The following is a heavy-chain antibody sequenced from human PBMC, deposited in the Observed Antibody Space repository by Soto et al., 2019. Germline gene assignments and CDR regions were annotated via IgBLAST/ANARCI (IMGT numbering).Heavy chain of an antibody. CDR2: ISYDGSNK. Sequence: QVQLVESGGGVVQPGRSLRLSCAASGFTFSSYAMHWVRQAPGKGLEWVAVISYDGSNKYYADSVKGRFTISRDNSKNTLYLQMNSLRAEDTAVYYCARGAVGATLRAKYYFDYWGQGTLVTVSS. CDR3: ARGAVGATLRAKYYFDY. CDR1: GFTFSSYA. V-gene: IGHV3-30-3*01. J-gene: IGHJ4*02. D-gene: IGHD1-26*01.